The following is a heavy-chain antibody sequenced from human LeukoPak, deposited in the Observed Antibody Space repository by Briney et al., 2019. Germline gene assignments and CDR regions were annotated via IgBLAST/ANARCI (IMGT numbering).Heavy chain of an antibody. CDR1: GYTFTSYY. J-gene: IGHJ3*02. CDR2: INPSGGST. D-gene: IGHD2-2*01. V-gene: IGHV1-46*01. CDR3: ARGRGEHQLLDDDGFDI. Sequence: ASVKVSCKASGYTFTSYYMHWVRQAPGQGLEWMGIINPSGGSTSYAQKFQGRVTMTRDMSTSTVYMELSSLRAGDTAVYYCARGRGEHQLLDDDGFDIWGQGTMVTGSS.